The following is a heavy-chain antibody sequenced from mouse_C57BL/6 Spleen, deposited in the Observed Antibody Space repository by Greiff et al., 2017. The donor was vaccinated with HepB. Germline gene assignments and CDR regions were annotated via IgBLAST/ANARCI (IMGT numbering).Heavy chain of an antibody. D-gene: IGHD1-1*01. J-gene: IGHJ4*01. Sequence: QVHVKQPGAELVKPGASVKLSCKASGYTFTSYWMHWVKQRPGQGLEWIGMIHPNSGSTNYNEKFKSKATLTVDESSSTAYMQLSSLTSEDSAVYYCATFPYYYGSSYYAMDYWGQGTSVTVSS. CDR1: GYTFTSYW. CDR2: IHPNSGST. CDR3: ATFPYYYGSSYYAMDY. V-gene: IGHV1-64*01.